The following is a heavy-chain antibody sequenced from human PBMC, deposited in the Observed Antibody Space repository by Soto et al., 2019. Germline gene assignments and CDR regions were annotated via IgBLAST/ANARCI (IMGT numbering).Heavy chain of an antibody. D-gene: IGHD3-22*01. CDR3: ASGVAYYYDSSGYYSTGSLDY. V-gene: IGHV4-59*01. CDR1: GGSISSYY. J-gene: IGHJ4*02. Sequence: SLTCTVSGGSISSYYWSWIRQPPGKGLEWIGYIYYSGSTNYNPSLKSRVTISVDTSKNQFSLKLSSVTAADTAVYYCASGVAYYYDSSGYYSTGSLDYWGQGTLVTVSS. CDR2: IYYSGST.